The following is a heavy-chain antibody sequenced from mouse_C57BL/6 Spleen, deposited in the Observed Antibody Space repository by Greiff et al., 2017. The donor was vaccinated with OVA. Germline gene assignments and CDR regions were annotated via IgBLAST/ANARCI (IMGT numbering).Heavy chain of an antibody. V-gene: IGHV1-62-2*01. CDR2: FYPGSGSI. CDR1: GYTFTEYT. Sequence: QVQLKESGAELVKPGASVKLSCKASGYTFTEYTIHWVKQRSGQGLEWIGWFYPGSGSIKYNEKFKDKATLTADKSSSTVYMELSRLTSEDSAVYFCARHDHYYGSMYYFDYWGQGTTLTVSS. D-gene: IGHD1-1*01. CDR3: ARHDHYYGSMYYFDY. J-gene: IGHJ2*01.